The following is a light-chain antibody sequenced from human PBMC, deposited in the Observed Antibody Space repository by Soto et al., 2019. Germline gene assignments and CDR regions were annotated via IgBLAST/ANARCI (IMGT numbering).Light chain of an antibody. CDR3: CSYAGSSTFVV. CDR2: EVS. V-gene: IGLV2-23*02. J-gene: IGLJ2*01. Sequence: QPVLTQPASVSGSPGQSITISCTGTSSDVGSYNLVSWYQQHPGKAPKLMIYEVSKRPSGVSNRFSGSKSANTASLTISGLQAEDEADYYCCSYAGSSTFVVFGGGTKLTVL. CDR1: SSDVGSYNL.